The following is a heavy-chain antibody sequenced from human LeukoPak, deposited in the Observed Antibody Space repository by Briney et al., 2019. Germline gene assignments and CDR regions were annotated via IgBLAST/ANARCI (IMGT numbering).Heavy chain of an antibody. Sequence: GGSLRLSCAASGFTFSSYGMHWVRQAPGEGLEWVAFIRYDGSNKYYADSVKGRFAISRDNSKNTLYLQMNSLRAEDTAVYYCAKERDTAMVTIDYWGQGTLVTVSS. CDR1: GFTFSSYG. CDR3: AKERDTAMVTIDY. V-gene: IGHV3-30*02. D-gene: IGHD5-18*01. J-gene: IGHJ4*02. CDR2: IRYDGSNK.